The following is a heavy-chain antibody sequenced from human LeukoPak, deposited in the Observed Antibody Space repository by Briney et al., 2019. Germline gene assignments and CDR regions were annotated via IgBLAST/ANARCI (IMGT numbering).Heavy chain of an antibody. D-gene: IGHD3-22*01. CDR3: ARVNPTNSGFYAY. V-gene: IGHV3-48*04. Sequence: PGGSLRLSCAASGFTFSSYSMNWVRQAPGKGLEWVSYISSSSSTIYYADSVKGRFTVSRDNAKNSLYLQMNSLRAEDTAVYYCARVNPTNSGFYAYWGQGTLVTVSS. CDR2: ISSSSSTI. J-gene: IGHJ1*01. CDR1: GFTFSSYS.